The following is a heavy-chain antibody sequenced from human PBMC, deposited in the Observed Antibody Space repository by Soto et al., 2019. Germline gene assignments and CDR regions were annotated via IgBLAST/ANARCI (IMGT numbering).Heavy chain of an antibody. D-gene: IGHD6-19*01. V-gene: IGHV1-69*13. CDR2: IIPIFGTA. CDR1: GGTFSSYA. Sequence: GASVKVSCKASGGTFSSYAISWVRQAPGQGLEWMGGIIPIFGTANYAQKFQGRVTTTADESTSTAYMELSSLRSEDTAVYYCAKDGAVAGAFDIWGQGTMVTVSS. CDR3: AKDGAVAGAFDI. J-gene: IGHJ3*02.